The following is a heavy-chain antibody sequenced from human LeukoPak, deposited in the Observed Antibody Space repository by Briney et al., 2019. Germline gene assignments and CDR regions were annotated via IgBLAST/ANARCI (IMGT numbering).Heavy chain of an antibody. D-gene: IGHD4-23*01. CDR1: GYSISSGYY. Sequence: SETLSLTCTVSGYSISSGYYWGWIRQPPGKGLEWIGSIYHSGSTYYNPSLKSRVTISVDTSKNQFSLKLSSVTAADTAVYYCARQVKDYGGNPNWFDPWGQGTLVTVSS. CDR2: IYHSGST. CDR3: ARQVKDYGGNPNWFDP. V-gene: IGHV4-38-2*02. J-gene: IGHJ5*02.